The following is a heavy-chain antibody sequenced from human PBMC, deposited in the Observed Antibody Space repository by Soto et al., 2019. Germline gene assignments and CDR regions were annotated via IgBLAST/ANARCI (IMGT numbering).Heavy chain of an antibody. D-gene: IGHD2-21*01. J-gene: IGHJ1*01. Sequence: QVQLVQSGAEVKKPGSSVKVSCKASGGTFSSHVFNWVRQAPGQGLEWMGGIMPIIGTANYAPKFQGRGTITADESTPTAFLDLRILRSEDQAVFFRATHLGFSDCNLSPLSHWGQGTLVTVSS. V-gene: IGHV1-69*01. CDR3: ATHLGFSDCNLSPLSH. CDR2: IMPIIGTA. CDR1: GGTFSSHV.